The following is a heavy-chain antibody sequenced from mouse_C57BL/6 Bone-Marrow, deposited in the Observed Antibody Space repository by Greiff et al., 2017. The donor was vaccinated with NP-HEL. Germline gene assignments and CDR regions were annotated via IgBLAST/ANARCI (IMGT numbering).Heavy chain of an antibody. V-gene: IGHV1-52*01. J-gene: IGHJ1*03. CDR1: GYTFTSYW. D-gene: IGHD2-4*01. Sequence: QVQLQQPGAELVRPGSSVKLSCKASGYTFTSYWMHWVKQRPIQGLEWIGNIDPSDSETHYNQKFKDKATLTVDKSSSTAYMQLSSLTSEDSAVYYCARSLYYEYDGWYFDVWGTGTTVTVSS. CDR2: IDPSDSET. CDR3: ARSLYYEYDGWYFDV.